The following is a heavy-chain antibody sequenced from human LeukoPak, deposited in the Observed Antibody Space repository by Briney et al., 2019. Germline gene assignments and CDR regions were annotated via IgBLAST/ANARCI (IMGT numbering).Heavy chain of an antibody. CDR3: ARAGSNYTAPDF. CDR2: IIPILGIA. V-gene: IGHV1-69*04. Sequence: SVKVSCKASGGTFSSYAISWVRQAPGQGLEWMGRIIPILGIANYAQKFQGRVTITADKSTSTAYMELSSLRSDDTAVYYCARAGSNYTAPDFWGQGTLVTVSS. CDR1: GGTFSSYA. D-gene: IGHD4-11*01. J-gene: IGHJ4*02.